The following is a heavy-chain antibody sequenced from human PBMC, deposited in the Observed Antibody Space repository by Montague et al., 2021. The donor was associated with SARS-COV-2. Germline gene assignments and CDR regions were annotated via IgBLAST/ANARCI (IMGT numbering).Heavy chain of an antibody. D-gene: IGHD2-2*01. J-gene: IGHJ3*02. CDR3: ARATAGPAAIFMGSPRPIDAFDI. CDR2: IYYSEST. Sequence: TLSLTCTVSGGSISSGGYYWSWIRQHPGKGLEWIGYIYYSESTYYNPSLKSRVTISVDTSKNQFSLKLSSVTAADTAVYYCARATAGPAAIFMGSPRPIDAFDIWGQGTMVTVSS. CDR1: GGSISSGGYY. V-gene: IGHV4-31*03.